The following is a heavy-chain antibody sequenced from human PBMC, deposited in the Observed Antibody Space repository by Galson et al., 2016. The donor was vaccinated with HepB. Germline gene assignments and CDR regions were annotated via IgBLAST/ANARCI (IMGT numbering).Heavy chain of an antibody. V-gene: IGHV4-59*02. Sequence: SETLSLTCTVSGVPVRTFYWSWVRHPPGKGLEWLGYISYSGTADYNPSLKSRVTISMDKSKNQVSLKLNSTTAAETAVYYCARNDVLQVFHGMDVWGPGTTVTVSS. CDR1: GVPVRTFY. CDR2: ISYSGTA. D-gene: IGHD4-11*01. J-gene: IGHJ6*02. CDR3: ARNDVLQVFHGMDV.